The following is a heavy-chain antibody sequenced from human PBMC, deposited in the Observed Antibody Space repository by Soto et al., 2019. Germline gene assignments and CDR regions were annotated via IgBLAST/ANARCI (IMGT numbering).Heavy chain of an antibody. CDR3: ARDPIPRIAARPHAFDI. D-gene: IGHD6-6*01. CDR2: AYYRSKWYN. Sequence: PSQTLSLTCAISGDSVSSNSAAWNWIRRSPSRGLEWQGRAYYRSKWYNDYAVSVKSRITINPDTSKNQFSLQLNSVTPEDTAVYYCARDPIPRIAARPHAFDIWGQGTMVTVSS. V-gene: IGHV6-1*01. CDR1: GDSVSSNSAA. J-gene: IGHJ3*02.